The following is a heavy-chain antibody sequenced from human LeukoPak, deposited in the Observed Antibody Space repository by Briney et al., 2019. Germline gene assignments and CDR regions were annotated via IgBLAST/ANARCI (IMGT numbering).Heavy chain of an antibody. D-gene: IGHD5-24*01. Sequence: PGGSLRLSCAASGFTFDDYGMSWVRQAPGKGLEWVSGINWNGGSTGYADSVKGRFTISRDNAKNSLYLQMNSLRAEDTALYYCARDFGQGRDGYFDYWGQGTLVTVSS. V-gene: IGHV3-20*04. CDR2: INWNGGST. CDR3: ARDFGQGRDGYFDY. J-gene: IGHJ4*02. CDR1: GFTFDDYG.